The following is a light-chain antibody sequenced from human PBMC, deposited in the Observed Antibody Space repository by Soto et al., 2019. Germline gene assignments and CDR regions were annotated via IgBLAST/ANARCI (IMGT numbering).Light chain of an antibody. V-gene: IGLV2-14*01. CDR3: SSYSSSGTLFV. Sequence: QSLLTQPASVSVSPGQSITVSGTGTSSDVGGHNYVSWFQQHPGQAPKLLIYEVTTRPSGVSTRFSGSKSGNTASLTISGLQAEDEADYNCSSYSSSGTLFVFGTGTKVTVL. CDR2: EVT. CDR1: SSDVGGHNY. J-gene: IGLJ1*01.